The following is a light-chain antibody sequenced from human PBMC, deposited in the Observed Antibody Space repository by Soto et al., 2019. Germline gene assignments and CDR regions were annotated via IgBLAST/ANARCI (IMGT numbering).Light chain of an antibody. V-gene: IGLV1-47*01. CDR3: AAWDDSLSGWV. Sequence: QSVPTQSPSASGTPGQRVTISCSGSSSNIGSNYVYWYQRLPCAAPKLLIYRNNQRPSGVPDRFSGSKSGTSASLAISGLRSEDEADYSCAAWDDSLSGWVFGGGTKLTVL. J-gene: IGLJ3*02. CDR1: SSNIGSNY. CDR2: RNN.